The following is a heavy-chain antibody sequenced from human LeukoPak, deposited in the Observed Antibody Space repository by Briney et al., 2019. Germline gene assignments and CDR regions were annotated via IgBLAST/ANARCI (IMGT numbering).Heavy chain of an antibody. D-gene: IGHD6-6*01. CDR3: ARTRRSSSSGSYYYGMDV. Sequence: PSETLSLTCTVSGGSISSYYWSWIRQPAGKGLEWIGRIYTSGSTNYNPSLKSRVTMSVDTSKNQFSLKLSSVTAADTAVYYCARTRRSSSSGSYYYGMDVWGQGTTVTVSS. J-gene: IGHJ6*02. V-gene: IGHV4-4*07. CDR2: IYTSGST. CDR1: GGSISSYY.